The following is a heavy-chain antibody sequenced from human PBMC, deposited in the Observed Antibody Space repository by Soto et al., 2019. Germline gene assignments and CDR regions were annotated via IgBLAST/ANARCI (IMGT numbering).Heavy chain of an antibody. V-gene: IGHV4-34*01. CDR3: ARGYCSSTSCYYKKTNWFDP. J-gene: IGHJ5*02. CDR2: INHSGST. CDR1: GGSFSGHY. Sequence: SETLSLTCAVYGGSFSGHYWSWIRQPPGKGLEWIGEINHSGSTNYNPSLKSRVTISVDTSKNQFSLKLSSVTAADTAVYYCARGYCSSTSCYYKKTNWFDPWGQGTLVTVSS. D-gene: IGHD2-2*01.